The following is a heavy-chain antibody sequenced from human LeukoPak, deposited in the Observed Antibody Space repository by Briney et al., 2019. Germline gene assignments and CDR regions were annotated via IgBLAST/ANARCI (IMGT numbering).Heavy chain of an antibody. J-gene: IGHJ4*02. D-gene: IGHD1-26*01. CDR2: ISSSSSYI. Sequence: GGSLRLSCAASGFTFSRYSMNWVRQAPGKGLEWVSSISSSSSYIYYADSVRGRFTISRDNAKNSLYLQMNSLRAEDTAVYYCARRRYSGSSQHFDYWGLGTLVTVSS. CDR1: GFTFSRYS. V-gene: IGHV3-21*01. CDR3: ARRRYSGSSQHFDY.